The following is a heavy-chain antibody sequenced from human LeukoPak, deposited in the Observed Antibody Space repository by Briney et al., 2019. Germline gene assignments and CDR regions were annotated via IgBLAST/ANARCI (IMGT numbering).Heavy chain of an antibody. V-gene: IGHV4-38-2*02. CDR3: ARNRYCSSTSCHYYYYYYMDV. CDR2: IYHSGST. Sequence: PSETLSLTCTVSGYSISSGYYWGWIRQPPGKGLEWIGSIYHSGSTYYNPSLKSRVTISVDTSKNQFSLKLSSVTAADTAVYYCARNRYCSSTSCHYYYYYYMDVWGKGTTVTVSS. CDR1: GYSISSGYY. J-gene: IGHJ6*03. D-gene: IGHD2-2*01.